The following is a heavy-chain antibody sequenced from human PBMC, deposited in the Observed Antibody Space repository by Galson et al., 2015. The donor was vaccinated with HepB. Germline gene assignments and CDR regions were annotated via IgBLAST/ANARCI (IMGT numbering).Heavy chain of an antibody. CDR2: INWNGGST. Sequence: SLRLSCAASGFTFDDYGMSWVRQAPGKGLEWVSGINWNGGSTGYADSVKGRFTISRDNAKNSLYLQMNSLRAEDTALYYCARDRGIAAAGTLDYWGQGTLVTVSS. V-gene: IGHV3-20*04. CDR1: GFTFDDYG. D-gene: IGHD6-13*01. CDR3: ARDRGIAAAGTLDY. J-gene: IGHJ4*02.